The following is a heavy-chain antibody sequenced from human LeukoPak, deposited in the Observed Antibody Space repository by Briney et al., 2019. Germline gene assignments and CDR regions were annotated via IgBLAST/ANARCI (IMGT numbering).Heavy chain of an antibody. Sequence: PGRSLRLSCVASGFTFSTYGMHWVRQAPGKGLEWVALIGYDVNYKYYADSVKGRFTISRDNSKHTLYLQMNSLRVEHTAVYYCARDGGQQMEKFDYWGQGTLVTVSS. CDR2: IGYDVNYK. CDR1: GFTFSTYG. D-gene: IGHD6-13*01. J-gene: IGHJ4*02. CDR3: ARDGGQQMEKFDY. V-gene: IGHV3-33*01.